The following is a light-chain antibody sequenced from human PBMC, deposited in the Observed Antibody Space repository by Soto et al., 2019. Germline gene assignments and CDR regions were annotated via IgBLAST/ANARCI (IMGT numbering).Light chain of an antibody. CDR2: APS. Sequence: DIQLTQSPSSLSASVGDRVTITCRASQSIGNFLIWYQQKPGEAPKVLIYAPSSLQTGVPSRFSGSGSETDFTLTISNLQLEDFATDYCQQSYTGPYTFGQGTKLEIK. V-gene: IGKV1-39*01. CDR3: QQSYTGPYT. CDR1: QSIGNF. J-gene: IGKJ2*01.